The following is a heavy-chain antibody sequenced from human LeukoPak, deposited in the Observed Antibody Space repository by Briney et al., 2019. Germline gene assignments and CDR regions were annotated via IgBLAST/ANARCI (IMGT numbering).Heavy chain of an antibody. V-gene: IGHV3-30*03. CDR3: ARDRDIAAAGYYFDY. CDR1: GFTFSNYG. D-gene: IGHD6-13*01. Sequence: GGSLRLSCAASGFTFSNYGMHWVRQTPGKGLAWVAVISYDGGDKHYADSVKGRFTISRGNSKNTLYLQMNSLRAEDTAVYYCARDRDIAAAGYYFDYWGQGTLVTVSS. CDR2: ISYDGGDK. J-gene: IGHJ4*02.